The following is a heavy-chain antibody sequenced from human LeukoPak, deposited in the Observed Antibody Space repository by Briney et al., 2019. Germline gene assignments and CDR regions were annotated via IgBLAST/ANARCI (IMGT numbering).Heavy chain of an antibody. CDR2: IYYSGST. V-gene: IGHV4-59*12. Sequence: SETLSLTCTVSGGSISSCYWSWIRQPPGKGLEWIGYIYYSGSTNYNPSLKSRVTISVDTSKNQFSLKLSSVTAADTAVYYCARGELLGPSYYDSSGPSGGYGMDAWGQGTTVTVSS. CDR3: ARGELLGPSYYDSSGPSGGYGMDA. CDR1: GGSISSCY. J-gene: IGHJ6*02. D-gene: IGHD3-22*01.